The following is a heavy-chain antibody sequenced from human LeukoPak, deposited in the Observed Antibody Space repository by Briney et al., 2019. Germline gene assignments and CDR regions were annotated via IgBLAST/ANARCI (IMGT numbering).Heavy chain of an antibody. J-gene: IGHJ4*02. Sequence: GGSLRLSCAASGFTFTNYAMSWVRQAPGRGLEWVSNISPGGSTNYADSVKGRFTISRDNYKNTMYLQMNSLRAEDTAVYYCAKRSGSGGPFDYWGQGILVTVSS. CDR2: ISPGGST. CDR1: GFTFTNYA. D-gene: IGHD3-10*01. CDR3: AKRSGSGGPFDY. V-gene: IGHV3-23*01.